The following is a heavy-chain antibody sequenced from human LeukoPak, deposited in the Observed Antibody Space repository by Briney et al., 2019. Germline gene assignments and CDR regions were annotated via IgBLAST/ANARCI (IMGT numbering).Heavy chain of an antibody. D-gene: IGHD3-22*01. CDR3: AREEEDYYDSSGYYGD. CDR2: IYTSGST. Sequence: SETLSLTCTVSGGSISSYYGSWIRQPAGKGLEWIGRIYTSGSTNYNPSLKSRVTMSVDTSKNQFSLKLSSVAAADTAVYYCAREEEDYYDSSGYYGDWGQGTLVTVSS. J-gene: IGHJ4*02. V-gene: IGHV4-4*07. CDR1: GGSISSYY.